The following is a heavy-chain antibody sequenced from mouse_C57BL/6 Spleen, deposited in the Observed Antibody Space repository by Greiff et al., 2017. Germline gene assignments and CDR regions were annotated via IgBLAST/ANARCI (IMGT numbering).Heavy chain of an antibody. J-gene: IGHJ1*03. V-gene: IGHV1-39*01. Sequence: VQLKESGPELVKPGASVKISCKASGYSFTDYNMNWVKQSNGKSLEWIGVINPNYGTTSYNQKFKGKATLTVDQSSSTASMQLNSLTSEDSAVYYCANSSSYRYFDVWGTGTTVTVSS. D-gene: IGHD1-1*01. CDR1: GYSFTDYN. CDR3: ANSSSYRYFDV. CDR2: INPNYGTT.